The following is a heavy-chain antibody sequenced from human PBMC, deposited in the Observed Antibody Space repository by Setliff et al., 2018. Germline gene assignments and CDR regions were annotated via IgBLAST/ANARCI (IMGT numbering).Heavy chain of an antibody. CDR1: GYTFTEYS. D-gene: IGHD3-22*01. J-gene: IGHJ4*02. Sequence: ASVKVSCKASGYTFTEYSIHWVRQAPGQGLKWMGWINPNTGGSNYAQKFQGRVTMTTDTSISTAYMEMSRLTSDDTAVYYCAKVNYYDKSAYLPFDYWGQGTQVTVSS. CDR3: AKVNYYDKSAYLPFDY. V-gene: IGHV1-2*02. CDR2: INPNTGGS.